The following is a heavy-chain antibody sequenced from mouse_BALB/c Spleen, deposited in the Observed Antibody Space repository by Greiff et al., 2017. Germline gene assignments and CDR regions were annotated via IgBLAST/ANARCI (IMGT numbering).Heavy chain of an antibody. V-gene: IGHV5-6*02. CDR3: ARHEKYYGRGGYYAMDY. Sequence: EVMLVESGGDLVKPGGSLKLSCAASGFTFSSYGMSWVRQTPDKRLEWVATISSGGSYTYYPDSVKGRFTISRDNAKNTLYLQMSSLKSEDTAMYYCARHEKYYGRGGYYAMDYWGQGTSVTVSS. J-gene: IGHJ4*01. D-gene: IGHD1-1*01. CDR1: GFTFSSYG. CDR2: ISSGGSYT.